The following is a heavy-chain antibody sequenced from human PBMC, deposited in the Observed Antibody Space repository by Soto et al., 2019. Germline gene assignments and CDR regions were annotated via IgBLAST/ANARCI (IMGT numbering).Heavy chain of an antibody. V-gene: IGHV4-39*01. CDR3: ARQPATTYGSAGPPDV. Sequence: PSETLSLTCTVSGGSISRSSYYWGWIRQPPGKGLEWIGSIYYSGSTYYNPSLKSRVTISVDTSKNQFSLKLSSVTAADTAVYYCARQPATTYGSAGPPDVWGQGTTVTVS. J-gene: IGHJ6*02. CDR2: IYYSGST. D-gene: IGHD3-10*01. CDR1: GGSISRSSYY.